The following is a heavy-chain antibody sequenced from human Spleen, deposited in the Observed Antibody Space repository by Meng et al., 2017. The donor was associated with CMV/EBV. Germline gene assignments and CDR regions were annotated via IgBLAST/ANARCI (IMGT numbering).Heavy chain of an antibody. V-gene: IGHV3-74*01. CDR2: INSDGSST. Sequence: GESLKISCAASGFTFSSYWMHWVRQAPGKGLVWVSRINSDGSSTSYADSVKGRFTISRDISKNTLYLQMNTVKADDTAVYYCARGLDPFDSWGQGTLVTVSS. CDR1: GFTFSSYW. D-gene: IGHD3-9*01. CDR3: ARGLDPFDS. J-gene: IGHJ4*02.